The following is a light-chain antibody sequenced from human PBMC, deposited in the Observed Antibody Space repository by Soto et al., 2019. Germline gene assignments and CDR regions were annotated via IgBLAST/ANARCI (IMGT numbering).Light chain of an antibody. CDR3: QQYGSSPLK. CDR2: GAS. CDR1: QSVSSSY. V-gene: IGKV3-20*01. J-gene: IGKJ1*01. Sequence: EIVLTQSPGTLSWSPGERATLSCRASQSVSSSYLAWYQQKPGQAPRLLIYGASSRATGIPDRFSGSGSGTDFTLTISRLEPEDFAVYYCQQYGSSPLKFGQGTKGEIK.